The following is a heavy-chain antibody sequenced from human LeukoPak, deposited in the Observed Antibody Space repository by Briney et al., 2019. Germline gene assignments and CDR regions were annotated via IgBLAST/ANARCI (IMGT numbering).Heavy chain of an antibody. Sequence: SSETLSLTCSVSGVSISTSYWIWIRQPPGKGLEWIGYIYNSGSTNYNPSLKSRVTISVDMSKNQFSPKLSSVTAADTAAYYCARPKYADYDWPDWYLDLWGRGTLVTVSS. V-gene: IGHV4-59*01. CDR1: GVSISTSY. CDR2: IYNSGST. CDR3: ARPKYADYDWPDWYLDL. D-gene: IGHD4-17*01. J-gene: IGHJ2*01.